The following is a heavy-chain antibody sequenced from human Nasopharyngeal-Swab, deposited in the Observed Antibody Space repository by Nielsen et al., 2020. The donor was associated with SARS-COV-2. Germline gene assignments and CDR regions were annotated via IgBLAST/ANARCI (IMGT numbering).Heavy chain of an antibody. V-gene: IGHV3-48*02. CDR2: IGSSGSNI. D-gene: IGHD3-16*01. CDR1: GFTFSSYT. Sequence: GGSLRLSCAASGFTFSSYTMFWVRQAPGRGLEWVANIGSSGSNIYYADSVKGRFTISRDNAKNSLYLQMNSLRDEDTAVYYCARDRWGGVTGGDYWGQGILGTVSS. J-gene: IGHJ4*02. CDR3: ARDRWGGVTGGDY.